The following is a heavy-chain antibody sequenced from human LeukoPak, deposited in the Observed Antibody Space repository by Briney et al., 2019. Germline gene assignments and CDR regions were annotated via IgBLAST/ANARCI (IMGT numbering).Heavy chain of an antibody. V-gene: IGHV1-3*01. Sequence: ASVKVSCKASGYTFTNYAIHWVRQAPGQRLEWMGWFNSDTGNTEYSQKFQGRVIITRDTSASTAYMELSSLRPEDTAVFFCARGGPNSSGWTLDYWGQGTLVTVSP. CDR1: GYTFTNYA. CDR2: FNSDTGNT. CDR3: ARGGPNSSGWTLDY. J-gene: IGHJ4*02. D-gene: IGHD6-19*01.